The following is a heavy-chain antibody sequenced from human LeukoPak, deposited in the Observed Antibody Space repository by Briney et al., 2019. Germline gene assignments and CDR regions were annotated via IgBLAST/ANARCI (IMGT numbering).Heavy chain of an antibody. V-gene: IGHV3-48*03. CDR1: GFTFSSYE. CDR3: ARGLRDGYSGYEPPLD. D-gene: IGHD5-12*01. CDR2: ISSSGSTI. Sequence: QPGGSLRLSCAASGFTFSSYEMKWVRQAPGKGLEWVSYISSSGSTIYYADSVKGRFTISRDNAKNSLYLQMNSLRAEDTAVYYCARGLRDGYSGYEPPLDWGQGTLVTVSS. J-gene: IGHJ4*02.